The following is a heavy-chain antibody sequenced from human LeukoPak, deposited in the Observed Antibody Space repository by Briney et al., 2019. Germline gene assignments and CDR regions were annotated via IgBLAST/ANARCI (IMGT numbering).Heavy chain of an antibody. CDR2: ADPEDGET. J-gene: IGHJ4*02. CDR1: GYTFTDYY. D-gene: IGHD6-19*01. V-gene: IGHV1-69-2*01. Sequence: ASVKVSCKVSGYTFTDYYMHWVQQAPGKGLEWMGLADPEDGETIYAEKFQGRVTITADTSTDTAYMELSSLRSEDTAVYYCLNGRHSGGWHHIDYWGQGTLVTVSS. CDR3: LNGRHSGGWHHIDY.